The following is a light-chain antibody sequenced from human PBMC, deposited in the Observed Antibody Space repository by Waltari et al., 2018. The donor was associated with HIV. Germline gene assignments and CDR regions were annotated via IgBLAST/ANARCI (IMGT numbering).Light chain of an antibody. V-gene: IGLV1-40*01. CDR1: SSNIGAGFD. CDR2: GDT. Sequence: QSVLTQPPSVSGAPGQRVTIPCTGNSSNIGAGFDVHWYHQLPETAPKSLIYGDTNRPSGVPDLFSGSKSGTSASLAITGLQAEDEADYYCQSYDSGLSVVFGGGTKLTVL. J-gene: IGLJ3*02. CDR3: QSYDSGLSVV.